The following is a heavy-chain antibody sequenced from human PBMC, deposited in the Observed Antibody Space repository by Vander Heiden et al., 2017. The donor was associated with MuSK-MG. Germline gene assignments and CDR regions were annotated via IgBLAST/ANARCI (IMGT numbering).Heavy chain of an antibody. J-gene: IGHJ4*02. CDR2: INSDGSTT. CDR3: ARAVGGDGDY. CDR1: GFTFSSYW. Sequence: EVQLVESGAVLVQPGGSLRLSCAASGFTFSSYWMHWVRQAPGKGLVWVSRINSDGSTTTDADSVKGRFTISRDNAKNTLYLKMNSLRAEDTAVYYGARAVGGDGDYWGQGPMVAVSS. D-gene: IGHD2-21*01. V-gene: IGHV3-74*01.